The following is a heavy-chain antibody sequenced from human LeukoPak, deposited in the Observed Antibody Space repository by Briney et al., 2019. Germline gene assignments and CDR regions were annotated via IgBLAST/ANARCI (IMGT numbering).Heavy chain of an antibody. V-gene: IGHV4-4*07. CDR2: IYTSGST. CDR3: ARDLRYYDILTGNNYYYYYYYGMDV. J-gene: IGHJ6*02. Sequence: KASETLSLTCTVSGGSISSYYWSWIRQPAGKGLEWIGRIYTSGSTNYNPSLKSRVTMSVDTSKNQFSLKLSSVTAADTAVYYCARDLRYYDILTGNNYYYYYYYGMDVWGQGTTVTVSS. CDR1: GGSISSYY. D-gene: IGHD3-9*01.